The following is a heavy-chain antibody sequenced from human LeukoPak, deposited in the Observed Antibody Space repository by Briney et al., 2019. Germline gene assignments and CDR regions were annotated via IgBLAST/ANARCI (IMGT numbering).Heavy chain of an antibody. D-gene: IGHD2-2*01. J-gene: IGHJ4*02. CDR1: GGSFSGYY. CDR3: ARAGPGSSASGDLDY. V-gene: IGHV4-34*01. Sequence: SETLSLTCAVYGGSFSGYYWSWIRQPPGQGLEWIGEINHSGSTNYNPSLKSRLAISVDTSKNQFSLKLSSVTAAVTGVYYCARAGPGSSASGDLDYWGQGTLVTVSS. CDR2: INHSGST.